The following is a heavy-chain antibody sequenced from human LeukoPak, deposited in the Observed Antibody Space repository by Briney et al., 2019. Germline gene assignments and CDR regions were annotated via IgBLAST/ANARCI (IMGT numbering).Heavy chain of an antibody. Sequence: GGSLRLSCAVSGFTVSSDYMSWVRQAPGKGLEWVSAISGSGGSTYYADSVKGRFTISRDNSKNTLYLQMNSLRAEDTAVYYCAKGTGGIAAFDYWGQGTLVTVSS. J-gene: IGHJ4*02. D-gene: IGHD6-13*01. CDR1: GFTVSSDY. CDR2: ISGSGGST. CDR3: AKGTGGIAAFDY. V-gene: IGHV3-23*01.